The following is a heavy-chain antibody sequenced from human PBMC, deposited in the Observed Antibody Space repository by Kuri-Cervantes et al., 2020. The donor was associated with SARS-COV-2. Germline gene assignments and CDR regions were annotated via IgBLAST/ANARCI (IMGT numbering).Heavy chain of an antibody. V-gene: IGHV4-59*08. J-gene: IGHJ4*02. Sequence: GSLRLSCAVYGGSFSSYYWSWIRQPPGKGLEWIGYIYYSGSTNYNPSLKSRVTISLDTSKNQLSLNLNSVTAADTAVFYCARHAPSILRFLQWTQPANNFDYWGQGTLVTVSS. CDR1: GGSFSSYY. D-gene: IGHD3-3*01. CDR2: IYYSGST. CDR3: ARHAPSILRFLQWTQPANNFDY.